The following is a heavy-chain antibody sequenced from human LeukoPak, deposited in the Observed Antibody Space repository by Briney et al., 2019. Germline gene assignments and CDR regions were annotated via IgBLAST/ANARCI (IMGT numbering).Heavy chain of an antibody. J-gene: IGHJ6*03. D-gene: IGHD3-22*01. CDR1: GVSFSEYH. V-gene: IGHV4-34*01. CDR3: AISYYYDSSGTPLDGYYYYYMDV. CDR2: INHSGST. Sequence: SETLSLTCAVYGVSFSEYHWNWIRQSPGKGLEWIGEINHSGSTNYNPSLKSRVTISVDTSKNQFSLKLSSVTAADTAVYYCAISYYYDSSGTPLDGYYYYYMDVWGKGTTVTISS.